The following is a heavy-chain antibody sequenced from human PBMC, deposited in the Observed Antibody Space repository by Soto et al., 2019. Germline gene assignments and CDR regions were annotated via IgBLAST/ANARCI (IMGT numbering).Heavy chain of an antibody. CDR3: ARPSTQPLAFHHYNGMDV. CDR2: IIPIFGTA. V-gene: IGHV1-69*01. J-gene: IGHJ6*02. Sequence: QVQLVQSGAEVKKPGSSVKVSCKASGGTFSSYAISWVRQAPGQGLEWMGGIIPIFGTANYAQKFQGRVTITADESTSTAYMELSSLRAEDTAVYYCARPSTQPLAFHHYNGMDVWGQGTTDTVPS. D-gene: IGHD6-13*01. CDR1: GGTFSSYA.